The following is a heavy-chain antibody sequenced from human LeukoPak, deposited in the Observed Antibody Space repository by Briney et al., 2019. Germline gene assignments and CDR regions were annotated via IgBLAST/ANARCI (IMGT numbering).Heavy chain of an antibody. D-gene: IGHD2-2*01. CDR2: ISYDGSNK. J-gene: IGHJ6*03. CDR3: AKDEVVPSYYYIDV. Sequence: GGSLRLSRAASGFTFSSYGMHWVRQAPGKGLEWVAVISYDGSNKYYADSVKGRFTISRDNSKNTLYLQMNSLRAEDTAVYYCAKDEVVPSYYYIDVWGKGTTVTVSS. CDR1: GFTFSSYG. V-gene: IGHV3-30*18.